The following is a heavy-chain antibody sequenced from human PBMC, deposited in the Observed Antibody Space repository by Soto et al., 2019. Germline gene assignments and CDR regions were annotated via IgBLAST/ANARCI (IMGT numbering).Heavy chain of an antibody. CDR1: GGSISSGGYY. D-gene: IGHD3-22*01. Sequence: SETLSLTCTVSGGSISSGGYYWSWIRQHPGKGLEWIGYIYYSGSTYYNPSLKSRVTISVDTSKNQFSLKLSSVTAADTAVYYCARVLEYDSSGYYWFDPWGRGTLVTVSS. CDR2: IYYSGST. J-gene: IGHJ5*02. V-gene: IGHV4-31*03. CDR3: ARVLEYDSSGYYWFDP.